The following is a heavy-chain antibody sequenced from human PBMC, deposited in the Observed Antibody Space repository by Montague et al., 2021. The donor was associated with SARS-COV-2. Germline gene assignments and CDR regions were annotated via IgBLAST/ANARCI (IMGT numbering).Heavy chain of an antibody. D-gene: IGHD1-26*01. J-gene: IGHJ6*02. CDR3: ARARCGSGSFDMDD. CDR1: GFPFSSYA. CDR2: ISYDGSNN. Sequence: SLRLSCAASGFPFSSYAMHWVRQAPGKGLEWVAVISYDGSNNYYADSVKGRFTISRDNSKNTLYLQMNSLRAEDTAVYYCARARCGSGSFDMDDWGQGTTVTVSS. V-gene: IGHV3-30-3*01.